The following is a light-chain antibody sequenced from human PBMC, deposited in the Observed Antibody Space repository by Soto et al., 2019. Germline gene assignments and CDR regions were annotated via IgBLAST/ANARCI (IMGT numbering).Light chain of an antibody. V-gene: IGKV3-15*01. CDR3: QQYNNWPQT. CDR1: QSVSSN. Sequence: EIVMTQSPATLSVSPGERATLSCRASQSVSSNLAWYQQKPGQAPRLLIYGASTRATGIAARFSGSGSGTEFTLTISSLQSEDCAVSYCQQYNNWPQTFGQGTKVEIK. J-gene: IGKJ1*01. CDR2: GAS.